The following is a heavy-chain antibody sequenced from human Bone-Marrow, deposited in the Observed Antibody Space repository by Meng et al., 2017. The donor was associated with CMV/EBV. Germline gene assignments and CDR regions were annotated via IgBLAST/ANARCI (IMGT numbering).Heavy chain of an antibody. D-gene: IGHD2-2*02. V-gene: IGHV3-11*04. Sequence: GESLKISCAASGFTFSDYYMSWIRQAPGKGLEWVSYISSSGSTIYYADSVKGRFTISRDNAKNSLYLQMNSLRAEDTAVYYCARGEGIVVVPAAIPNYYYYGMDVWGQGNTVTVSS. CDR3: ARGEGIVVVPAAIPNYYYYGMDV. CDR1: GFTFSDYY. CDR2: ISSSGSTI. J-gene: IGHJ6*02.